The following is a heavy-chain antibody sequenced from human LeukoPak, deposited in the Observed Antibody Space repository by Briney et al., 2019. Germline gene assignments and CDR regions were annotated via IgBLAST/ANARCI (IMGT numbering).Heavy chain of an antibody. J-gene: IGHJ6*04. Sequence: SETLSLTCAVYGGSFSGYYWSWIGQPPGKGLEWIGEINHSGSTNYNPSLKSRVTISVDTSKNQFSLKLSSVTAADTAVYYCARDCSSTSCYFYYYGMDVWGKGTTVTVSS. CDR3: ARDCSSTSCYFYYYGMDV. V-gene: IGHV4-34*01. D-gene: IGHD2-2*01. CDR1: GGSFSGYY. CDR2: INHSGST.